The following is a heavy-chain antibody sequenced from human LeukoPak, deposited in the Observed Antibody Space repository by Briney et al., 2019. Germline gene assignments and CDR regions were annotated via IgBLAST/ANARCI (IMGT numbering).Heavy chain of an antibody. D-gene: IGHD3-9*01. J-gene: IGHJ4*02. Sequence: GGSLRLSCAASGFTFSSYGMSWVRQAPGKGLEWVSVISGSGGSKYYADSVKGRFTISRDNSKNTPYLQMNSLRAEDTAVYYCARDGGNYDILTGYYMYYFDYWGQGTLVTVSS. CDR1: GFTFSSYG. CDR2: ISGSGGSK. CDR3: ARDGGNYDILTGYYMYYFDY. V-gene: IGHV3-23*01.